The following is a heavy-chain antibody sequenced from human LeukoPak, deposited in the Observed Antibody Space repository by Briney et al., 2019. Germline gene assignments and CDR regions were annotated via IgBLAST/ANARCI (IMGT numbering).Heavy chain of an antibody. CDR1: GYTFTSYG. CDR2: ISAYNGNT. J-gene: IGHJ4*02. Sequence: ASVKVSCKASGYTFTSYGISWVRQAPEQGLEWMGWISAYNGNTNYAQKLQGRVTMTTGTSTSTAYMELRSLRSDDTAAYYCARLHGGKGQYYFDYWGQGTLVTVSS. D-gene: IGHD4-23*01. V-gene: IGHV1-18*01. CDR3: ARLHGGKGQYYFDY.